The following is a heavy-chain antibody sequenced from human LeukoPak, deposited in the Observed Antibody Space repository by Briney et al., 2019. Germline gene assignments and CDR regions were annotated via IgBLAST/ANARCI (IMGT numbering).Heavy chain of an antibody. CDR3: ARVYYYYYMDV. J-gene: IGHJ6*03. CDR2: ISSDGTNT. V-gene: IGHV3-74*01. Sequence: QSGGSLRLSCAASGFTFSSYWMHWVRQAPGTGLVWASRISSDGTNTYYADSVKGRFSISRDNAKNTLYLQMNSLRAEDTAMYYCARVYYYYYMDVWGRGTTVTVSS. CDR1: GFTFSSYW.